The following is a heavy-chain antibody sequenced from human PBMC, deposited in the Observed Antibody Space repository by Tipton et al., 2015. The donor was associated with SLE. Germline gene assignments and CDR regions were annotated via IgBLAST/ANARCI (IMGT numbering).Heavy chain of an antibody. V-gene: IGHV4-34*01. CDR2: INHVGST. CDR1: GGSLSGYF. Sequence: TLSLTCTVYGGSLSGYFWSWIRQSPGKGLEWIGEINHVGSTNYNPSLKSRVTISVDTSKNQFSLKLSSVTAADTAVYYCARDPRGGDAFDIWGQGTMVTVSS. D-gene: IGHD3-10*01. J-gene: IGHJ3*02. CDR3: ARDPRGGDAFDI.